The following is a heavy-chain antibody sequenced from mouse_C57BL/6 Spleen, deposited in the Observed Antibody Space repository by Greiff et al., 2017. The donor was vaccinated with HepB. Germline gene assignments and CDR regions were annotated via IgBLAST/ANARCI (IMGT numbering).Heavy chain of an antibody. Sequence: VQLQQSGPELVKPGASVKISCKASGYSFTGYYMNWVKQSPEKSLEWIGEINPSTGGTTYNQKFKAKATLTVDKSSSTAYMQLKSLTSEDSAVYYCAYYSNPYAMDYWGQGTSVTVSS. CDR3: AYYSNPYAMDY. J-gene: IGHJ4*01. D-gene: IGHD2-5*01. V-gene: IGHV1-42*01. CDR1: GYSFTGYY. CDR2: INPSTGGT.